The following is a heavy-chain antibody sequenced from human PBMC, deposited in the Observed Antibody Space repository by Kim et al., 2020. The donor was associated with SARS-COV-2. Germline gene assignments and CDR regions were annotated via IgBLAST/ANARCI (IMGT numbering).Heavy chain of an antibody. CDR1: GYSLTELS. Sequence: ASVKVSCKVSGYSLTELSIFWVRQAPGKGLEWMGGFDPEDGETIYAQNFQGRVTMTEDTSTYTAYMELSSLRSEDTAVYYCATDYPYSSPNLGYWGQGTLVTVSS. D-gene: IGHD6-13*01. CDR3: ATDYPYSSPNLGY. V-gene: IGHV1-24*01. CDR2: FDPEDGET. J-gene: IGHJ4*02.